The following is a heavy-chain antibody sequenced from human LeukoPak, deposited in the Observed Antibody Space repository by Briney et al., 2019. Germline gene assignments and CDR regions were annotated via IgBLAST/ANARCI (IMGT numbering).Heavy chain of an antibody. CDR3: ARGYSSGLHFDY. Sequence: GGSLRLSCAASGFTLSSHWMHWVRHVPGKGLVWVSRIKSDGSDTRYADSVKGRFTISRDNAKNTLYLQMNSLRAEDTAVYYCARGYSSGLHFDYWGQGTLVTVSS. D-gene: IGHD6-19*01. V-gene: IGHV3-74*01. J-gene: IGHJ4*02. CDR2: IKSDGSDT. CDR1: GFTLSSHW.